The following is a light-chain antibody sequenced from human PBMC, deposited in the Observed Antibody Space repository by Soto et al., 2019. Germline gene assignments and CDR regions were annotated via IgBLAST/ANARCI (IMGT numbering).Light chain of an antibody. CDR3: LQHHSYPQT. CDR1: QGIKND. CDR2: AVS. V-gene: IGKV1-17*01. Sequence: DIQMTQSPSSLSASVGDGVTITCRASQGIKNDLAWYQQKPGKAPKRLIYAVSSLQSEVPSRFSGSGSGTEFTLRISSLQPEDVATYYCLQHHSYPQTFGQGTKVEI. J-gene: IGKJ1*01.